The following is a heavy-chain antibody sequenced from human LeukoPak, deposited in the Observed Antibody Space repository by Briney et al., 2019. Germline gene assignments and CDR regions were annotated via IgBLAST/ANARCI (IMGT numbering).Heavy chain of an antibody. CDR3: AKGWQALGYTYGSYYFDY. Sequence: GGSLRLPCAASGFTFSSYAMSWVRQAPGKGLEWVSTLSGGGGSTYYADSVKGRFTISRDNSKNTLYLQMNGLRAEDTAVYYCAKGWQALGYTYGSYYFDYWGQGTLVTVSS. CDR1: GFTFSSYA. V-gene: IGHV3-23*01. J-gene: IGHJ4*02. D-gene: IGHD5-18*01. CDR2: LSGGGGST.